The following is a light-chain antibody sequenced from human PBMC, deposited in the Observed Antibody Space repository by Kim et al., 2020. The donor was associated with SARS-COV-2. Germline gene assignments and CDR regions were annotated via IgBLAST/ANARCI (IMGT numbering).Light chain of an antibody. CDR3: HQYNDWPPGDT. V-gene: IGKV3-15*01. CDR1: QSVSNN. CDR2: GAS. J-gene: IGKJ2*01. Sequence: EIVMTQSPATLSVSPGERVTLSYRASQSVSNNLAWYQHKPGQPPRLLIYGASTRATGVPARFSGSGSGTDFTLTVSSLQSEDFTVYYCHQYNDWPPGDTFGQGTKLEI.